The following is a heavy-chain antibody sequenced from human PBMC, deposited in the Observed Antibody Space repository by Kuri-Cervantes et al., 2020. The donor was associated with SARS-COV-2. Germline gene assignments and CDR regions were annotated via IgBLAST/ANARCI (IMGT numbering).Heavy chain of an antibody. CDR1: GGSISSSSYY. CDR3: ARGVGGYCSSTSCYPYNWFDP. V-gene: IGHV4-39*07. CDR2: IYHSGST. Sequence: GSLRLSCTVSGGSISSSSYYWGWIRQPPGKGLEWIGSIYHSGSTYYNPSLKSRVTISVDTSKNQFSLKLSSVTAADTAGYYCARGVGGYCSSTSCYPYNWFDPWGQGTLVTVSS. J-gene: IGHJ5*02. D-gene: IGHD2-2*01.